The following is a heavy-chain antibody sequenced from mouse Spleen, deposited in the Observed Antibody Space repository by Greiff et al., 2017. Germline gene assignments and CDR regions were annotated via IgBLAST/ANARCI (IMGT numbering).Heavy chain of an antibody. Sequence: VQLQQPGAELVKPGASVKVSCKASGYTFTSYWMHWVKQRPGQGLEWIGRIHPSDSDTNYNQKFKGKATLTVDKSSSTAYMQLSSLTSEDSAVYYCAIDGNYPYWYFDVWGAGTTVTVSS. CDR3: AIDGNYPYWYFDV. J-gene: IGHJ1*01. CDR2: IHPSDSDT. CDR1: GYTFTSYW. V-gene: IGHV1-74*01. D-gene: IGHD2-1*01.